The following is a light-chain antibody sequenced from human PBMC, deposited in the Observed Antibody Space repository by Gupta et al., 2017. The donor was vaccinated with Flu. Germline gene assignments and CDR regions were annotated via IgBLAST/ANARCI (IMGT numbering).Light chain of an antibody. J-gene: IGKJ1*01. CDR2: AAS. CDR1: QSISSSF. CDR3: QHYNSSTCT. V-gene: IGKV3-20*01. Sequence: FLLPHPPGTLSLSPGERPTLSCRASQSISSSFLAWYQQKLGQAPRLLIYAASSGATGIPDRFSGSGSGTDFTLTISRLQPDDFADYYCQHYNSSTCTFGHGTKVEIK.